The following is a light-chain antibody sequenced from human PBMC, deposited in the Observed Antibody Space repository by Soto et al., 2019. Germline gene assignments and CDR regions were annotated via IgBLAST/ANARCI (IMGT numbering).Light chain of an antibody. CDR3: QQYDSVPST. J-gene: IGKJ2*01. CDR2: DAS. Sequence: DIPMTQSPSSLSASVGDRVTITCQASQDINTYLNWYQQKSGKAPKLLIYDASNLETGVPSRFSGSGSGTDFTFTISSLQPEDIATYHCQQYDSVPSTFGQGTKVEIK. V-gene: IGKV1-33*01. CDR1: QDINTY.